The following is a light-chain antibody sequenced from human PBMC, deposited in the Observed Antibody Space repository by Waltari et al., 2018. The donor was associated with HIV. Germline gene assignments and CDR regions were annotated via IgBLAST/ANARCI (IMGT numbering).Light chain of an antibody. Sequence: EIVLTQSPGTLSLSPGERATLSCRASQSVSSSYLAWYQQKPGQAPRLLIYGASSRATGIPDRFSCSGSGTDFTLTISRLEPEDFAVYYCQQYGSSPRTFGQGTKVEIK. V-gene: IGKV3-20*01. CDR3: QQYGSSPRT. J-gene: IGKJ1*01. CDR1: QSVSSSY. CDR2: GAS.